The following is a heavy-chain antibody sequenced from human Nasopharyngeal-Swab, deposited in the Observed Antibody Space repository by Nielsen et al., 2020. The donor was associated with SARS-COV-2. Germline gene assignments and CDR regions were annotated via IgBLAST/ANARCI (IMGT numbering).Heavy chain of an antibody. Sequence: GGSLRLSCAASGFTFSSYWMSWVRQAPGKGLEWVARVNSDGSRPSYADSVKGRVTLSRGNAKNTLFLQMHSLRAEDTAMYYCARASIAAAGTQDYWGQGTLVTVSS. CDR2: VNSDGSRP. D-gene: IGHD6-13*01. V-gene: IGHV3-74*01. CDR1: GFTFSSYW. J-gene: IGHJ4*02. CDR3: ARASIAAAGTQDY.